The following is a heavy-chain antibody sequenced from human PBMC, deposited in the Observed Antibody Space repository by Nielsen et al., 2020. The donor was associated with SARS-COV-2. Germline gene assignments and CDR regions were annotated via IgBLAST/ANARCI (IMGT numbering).Heavy chain of an antibody. CDR3: AKRVDTSMVIGPFDI. CDR1: GFTFSSYA. V-gene: IGHV3-33*08. D-gene: IGHD5-18*01. Sequence: GESLKISCTASGFTFSSYAMHWVRQAPGKGLEWVALIWYDGSNKYYANSVKGRFTISRDNSKNTVYLQMNSLRAEDTAVYYCAKRVDTSMVIGPFDIWGQGTMVTVSS. J-gene: IGHJ3*02. CDR2: IWYDGSNK.